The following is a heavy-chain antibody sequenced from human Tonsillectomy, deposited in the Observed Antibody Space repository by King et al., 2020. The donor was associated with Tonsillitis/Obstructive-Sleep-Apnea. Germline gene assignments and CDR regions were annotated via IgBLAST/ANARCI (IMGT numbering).Heavy chain of an antibody. J-gene: IGHJ4*02. Sequence: VQLVESGGGVVQPGRSLRLSCAASGFTFSNYGMHWVRQAPGKGLEWVAVISYDGSNKYYADSVKGRFTISRDNSKNTLYLQVNSLRAEDTAVYYCAKDEYYYDTGGFPRDLGSWGQGTLVTVSS. V-gene: IGHV3-30*18. CDR2: ISYDGSNK. D-gene: IGHD3-22*01. CDR3: AKDEYYYDTGGFPRDLGS. CDR1: GFTFSNYG.